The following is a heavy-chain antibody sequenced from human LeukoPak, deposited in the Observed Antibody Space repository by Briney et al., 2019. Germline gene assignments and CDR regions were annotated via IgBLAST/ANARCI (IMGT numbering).Heavy chain of an antibody. CDR3: ARDYYDSSGYYFS. J-gene: IGHJ4*02. V-gene: IGHV3-21*01. Sequence: GGSLRLSCAASGFTFSSYSMNWVRQAPGKGLEWVSSISSSSSYIYYADSVKGRFTISRHNDKNSLYLQMNSLRAEDTAVYYCARDYYDSSGYYFSWGQGTLGTVSS. D-gene: IGHD3-22*01. CDR2: ISSSSSYI. CDR1: GFTFSSYS.